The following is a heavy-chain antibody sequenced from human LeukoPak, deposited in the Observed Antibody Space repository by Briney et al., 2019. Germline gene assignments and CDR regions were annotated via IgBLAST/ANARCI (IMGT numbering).Heavy chain of an antibody. J-gene: IGHJ3*02. CDR3: ARAGAVAELSDAFDI. CDR1: GGSISSYY. Sequence: PSETLSHTCTVSGGSISSYYWSWIRQPPGKGLEWIGYIYYSGSTNYNPSLKSRVTISVDTSKNQFSLKLSSVTAADTAVYYCARAGAVAELSDAFDIWGQGTMVTVSA. D-gene: IGHD6-19*01. CDR2: IYYSGST. V-gene: IGHV4-59*01.